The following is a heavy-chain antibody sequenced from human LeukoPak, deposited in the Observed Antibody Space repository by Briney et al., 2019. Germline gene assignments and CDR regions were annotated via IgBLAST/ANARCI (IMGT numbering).Heavy chain of an antibody. CDR3: AREGNYDGVGDAFDI. CDR2: ISGSGAST. V-gene: IGHV3-64*01. Sequence: GGSLRLSCAASGFTFSSFAMHWVRQAPGKGLEVVSSISGSGASTYYANSVKGRFTISRDNSKNTMYLQMGSLRAEDVAVYFCAREGNYDGVGDAFDIWGQGTMVTVSS. D-gene: IGHD1-7*01. CDR1: GFTFSSFA. J-gene: IGHJ3*02.